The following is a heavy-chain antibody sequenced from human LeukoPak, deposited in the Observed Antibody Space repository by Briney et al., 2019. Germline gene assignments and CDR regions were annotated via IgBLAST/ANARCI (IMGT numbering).Heavy chain of an antibody. CDR3: ARDLHTFGFDY. CDR2: INPNSGGT. Sequence: ASVKVSCKASGYTFTGYYMHWVRQAPGQGLEWMGRINPNSGGTNYAQKFQGRVSMTRDTSISTAYMELSRLRSDDTAVYYCARDLHTFGFDYWGQGTLVTVSS. D-gene: IGHD3-16*01. J-gene: IGHJ4*02. CDR1: GYTFTGYY. V-gene: IGHV1-2*06.